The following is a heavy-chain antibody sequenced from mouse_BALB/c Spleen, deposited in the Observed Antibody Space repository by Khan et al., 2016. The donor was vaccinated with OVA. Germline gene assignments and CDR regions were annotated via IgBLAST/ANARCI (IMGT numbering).Heavy chain of an antibody. CDR2: INTYTGEP. J-gene: IGHJ1*01. Sequence: QIQLVQSGPEVKKPGETVKISCKASGYSFTNYGMNWVRQAPGKGLKWMGWINTYTGEPTYADDFKGRFAFSLETSASTAYLQINNLKNENTATDFCASSGYWYFDVWGAGTTVTVSS. D-gene: IGHD1-3*01. CDR1: GYSFTNYG. V-gene: IGHV9-3-1*01. CDR3: ASSGYWYFDV.